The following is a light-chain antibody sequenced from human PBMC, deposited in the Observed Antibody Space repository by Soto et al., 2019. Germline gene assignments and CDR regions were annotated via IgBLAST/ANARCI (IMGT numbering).Light chain of an antibody. CDR3: LQVNSFPLS. CDR2: KAS. CDR1: QSLSSW. V-gene: IGKV1-5*03. J-gene: IGKJ4*01. Sequence: DIQMTQSPSTLSASVGDRVTITCRASQSLSSWLAWYQQKPGKAPKLLIYKASTLKSGVPSRFSGSGSGTEFTLTISSLQPDDFATYYCLQVNSFPLSFGGGTKVDIK.